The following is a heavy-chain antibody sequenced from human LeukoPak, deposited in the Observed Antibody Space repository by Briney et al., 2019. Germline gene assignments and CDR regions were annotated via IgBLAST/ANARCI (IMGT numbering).Heavy chain of an antibody. CDR2: INHSGST. J-gene: IGHJ4*02. Sequence: SETLSLTCAVYGGSFSGYYWSWTRQPPGKGLEWIGEINHSGSTNYNPSLKSRVTISVDTSKNQFSLKLSSVTAADTAVYYCARGRGIPMVRGSTPYYFDYWGQGTLVTVSS. CDR3: ARGRGIPMVRGSTPYYFDY. D-gene: IGHD3-10*01. V-gene: IGHV4-34*01. CDR1: GGSFSGYY.